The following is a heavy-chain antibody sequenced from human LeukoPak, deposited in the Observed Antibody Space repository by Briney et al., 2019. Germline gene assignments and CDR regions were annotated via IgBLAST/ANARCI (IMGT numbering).Heavy chain of an antibody. Sequence: PSETLSLTCTVSGGSITSNHYYWGWIRQPRGKGLEWIGSISYGGSTHYNPSLKSRVTMSVDTSKNQFSLKLRSVTATDTAVYHCATSPGADYGGDHWFDPWGQGTLVTVSS. CDR3: ATSPGADYGGDHWFDP. V-gene: IGHV4-39*01. CDR1: GGSITSNHYY. J-gene: IGHJ5*02. CDR2: ISYGGST. D-gene: IGHD4-23*01.